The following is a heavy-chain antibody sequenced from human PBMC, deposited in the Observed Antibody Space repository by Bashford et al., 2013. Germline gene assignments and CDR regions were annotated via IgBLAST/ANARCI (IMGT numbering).Heavy chain of an antibody. Sequence: VRQAPGKGLEWVAVISYDGSNKYYADSVKGRFTISRDNSKNTLYLQMNSLRAEDTAVYYCAREGFEQLVQAYMDVWGKGTTVTVSS. V-gene: IGHV3-30*04. CDR2: ISYDGSNK. J-gene: IGHJ6*03. D-gene: IGHD6-13*01. CDR3: AREGFEQLVQAYMDV.